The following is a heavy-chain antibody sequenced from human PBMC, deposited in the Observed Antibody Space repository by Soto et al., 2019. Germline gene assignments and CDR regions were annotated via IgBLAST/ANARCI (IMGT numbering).Heavy chain of an antibody. D-gene: IGHD4-17*01. CDR2: IIPIFGTA. CDR3: ARWTTSYHRFDP. Sequence: QVQLVQSGAEVKKPGSSVKVSCKASGGTFSSYAISWLRQAPGHGLEWMGGIIPIFGTANYAQKFQGRVTRTADESTRTADMELSSLRSEDTAVYYCARWTTSYHRFDPWGQGNLVNVAS. CDR1: GGTFSSYA. V-gene: IGHV1-69*12. J-gene: IGHJ5*02.